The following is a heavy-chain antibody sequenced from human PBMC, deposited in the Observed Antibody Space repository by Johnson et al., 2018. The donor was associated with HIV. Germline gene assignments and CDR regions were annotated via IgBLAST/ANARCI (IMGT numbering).Heavy chain of an antibody. CDR1: GFTFSSYS. D-gene: IGHD6-13*01. Sequence: QVQLVESGGGVVQPGRYLRLSCAASGFTFSSYSMHWVRQAPGKGLEWVAVISYDGSNKYYADSVKGRFTISRDNSKNTLYLQRNSLRAEDTAVYYCAKSIAAAGTNAFDIWGQGTMVTVSS. V-gene: IGHV3-30*18. CDR2: ISYDGSNK. J-gene: IGHJ3*02. CDR3: AKSIAAAGTNAFDI.